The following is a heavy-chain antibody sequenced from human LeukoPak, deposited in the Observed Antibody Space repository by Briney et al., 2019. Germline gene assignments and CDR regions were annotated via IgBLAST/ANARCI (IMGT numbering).Heavy chain of an antibody. CDR3: AKVVHDFWSGYYRDFDY. CDR2: ISGSGTKT. J-gene: IGHJ4*02. V-gene: IGHV3-23*01. CDR1: GFTFNRYA. Sequence: PGGSLRLSCAASGFTFNRYAMSWVRQAPGKGLEWVSAISGSGTKTYYADSVKGRFTISRDNSKNTLYLQMSSLRAEDTALYYCAKVVHDFWSGYYRDFDYWGQGTLVTVSS. D-gene: IGHD3-3*01.